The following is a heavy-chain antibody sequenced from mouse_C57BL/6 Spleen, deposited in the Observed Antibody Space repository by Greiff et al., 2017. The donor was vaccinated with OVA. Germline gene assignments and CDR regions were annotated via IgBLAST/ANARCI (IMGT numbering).Heavy chain of an antibody. V-gene: IGHV1-52*01. J-gene: IGHJ1*03. CDR3: ARSTTVGYFDV. CDR2: IAPSDSDT. D-gene: IGHD1-1*01. CDR1: GYTFTSYW. Sequence: VQLQQPGAELVRPGSSVKLSCKASGYTFTSYWMHWVKQRPIHGLECIVNIAPSDSDTHYNQKFKAKATLTVDQSSSTAYMQLSSLTSEDSAGYYCARSTTVGYFDVWGTGTTVTVSS.